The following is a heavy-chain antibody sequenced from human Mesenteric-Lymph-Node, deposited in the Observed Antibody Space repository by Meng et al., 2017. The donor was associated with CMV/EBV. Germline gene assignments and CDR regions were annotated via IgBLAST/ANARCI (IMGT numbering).Heavy chain of an antibody. Sequence: ASVKISCKASGYTFTSYDINWVRQATGQGLEWMGWMNPNSGNTGYAQKFQGRVTMTRNTSISTAYMELSSLRSEDTAVYYCARDPAAPTAKNDYWGQGTLVTVSS. D-gene: IGHD2-2*01. CDR1: GYTFTSYD. V-gene: IGHV1-8*01. CDR3: ARDPAAPTAKNDY. CDR2: MNPNSGNT. J-gene: IGHJ4*02.